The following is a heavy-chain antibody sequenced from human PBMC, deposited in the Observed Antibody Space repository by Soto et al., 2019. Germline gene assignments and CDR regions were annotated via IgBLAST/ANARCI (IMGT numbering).Heavy chain of an antibody. CDR1: GGSIRSYY. V-gene: IGHV4-59*08. Sequence: QVQLHESGPGLVTLSETLSLTCTVSGGSIRSYYWSWIRQPPGKGLEWIGYIYYSGSTNYNLSLKSRVTISVDTSKNQFALKLSSVTAADTAVYYCARLKHSSWYFGMYFDDWGQGTLVTVSS. J-gene: IGHJ4*02. CDR3: ARLKHSSWYFGMYFDD. CDR2: IYYSGST. D-gene: IGHD6-13*01.